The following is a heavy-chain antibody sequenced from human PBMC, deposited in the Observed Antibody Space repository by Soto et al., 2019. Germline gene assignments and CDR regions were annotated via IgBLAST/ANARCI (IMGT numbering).Heavy chain of an antibody. CDR3: VRTSLVVAAATREDE. CDR2: INSDGSST. J-gene: IGHJ4*02. Sequence: GESLKISCAASGFTFSSYWMHWVRQAPGKGLVWVSRINSDGSSTSYAGSVKGRFTISRDNAKNTLYLQMNSLRAEDTAVYYCVRTSLVVAAATREDEWGQGTLVTVSS. V-gene: IGHV3-74*01. D-gene: IGHD2-15*01. CDR1: GFTFSSYW.